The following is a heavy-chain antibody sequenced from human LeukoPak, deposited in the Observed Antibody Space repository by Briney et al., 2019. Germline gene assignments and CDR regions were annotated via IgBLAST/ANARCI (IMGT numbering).Heavy chain of an antibody. D-gene: IGHD3-22*01. CDR3: ARHTTPYYYDSSGYWPFGY. Sequence: ASVKVSCKASGYTFTSYGISWVRQAPGQGLEWMGWISAYNGNTNYAQKLQGRVTITADESTSTAYMELSSLRSEDTAVYYCARHTTPYYYDSSGYWPFGYWGQGTLVTVSS. CDR2: ISAYNGNT. J-gene: IGHJ4*02. CDR1: GYTFTSYG. V-gene: IGHV1-18*01.